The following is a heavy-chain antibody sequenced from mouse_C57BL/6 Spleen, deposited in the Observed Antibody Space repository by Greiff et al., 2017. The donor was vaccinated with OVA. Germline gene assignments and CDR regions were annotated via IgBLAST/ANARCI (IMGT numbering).Heavy chain of an antibody. CDR2: INPGSGGT. J-gene: IGHJ3*01. CDR1: GYAFTNYL. D-gene: IGHD1-1*01. CDR3: ARYGSSYGGFAY. Sequence: VQLQQSGAELVRPGTSVKVSCKASGYAFTNYLIEWVKQRPGQGLEWIGVINPGSGGTNYNEKFKGKATLAADKSSSTAYMQLSSLTSEDSAVYFCARYGSSYGGFAYWGQGTLVTVSA. V-gene: IGHV1-54*01.